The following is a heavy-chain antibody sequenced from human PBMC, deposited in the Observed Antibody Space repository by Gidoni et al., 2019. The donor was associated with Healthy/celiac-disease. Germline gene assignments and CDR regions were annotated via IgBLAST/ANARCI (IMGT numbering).Heavy chain of an antibody. CDR3: ARARRLGYLYYYYYMDV. V-gene: IGHV4-34*01. CDR1: SGSFSGYY. Sequence: QVQLQQWGAGLLTPSETLSLTCAVYSGSFSGYYWSCIRQPPGKGLEWIGEIHHSGSTNYNPSLKRRVTISVDTSKNQFSLKLSSVTAADTAVYYCARARRLGYLYYYYYMDVWGKGTTVTVSS. D-gene: IGHD5-18*01. J-gene: IGHJ6*03. CDR2: IHHSGST.